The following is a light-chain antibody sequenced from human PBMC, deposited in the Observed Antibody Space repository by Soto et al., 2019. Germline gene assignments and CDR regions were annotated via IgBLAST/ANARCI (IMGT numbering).Light chain of an antibody. CDR2: GAS. V-gene: IGKV3-15*01. J-gene: IGKJ4*01. Sequence: EIVLTQSPVTLSVSPGERATLSCMASQNISRSLAWYQQKPGQGPSLLIYGASTRATGIPARFSGSGSGTEFTLTISSLQSEDFAVYYCQQYNNWPLTFGGGTKVDI. CDR3: QQYNNWPLT. CDR1: QNISRS.